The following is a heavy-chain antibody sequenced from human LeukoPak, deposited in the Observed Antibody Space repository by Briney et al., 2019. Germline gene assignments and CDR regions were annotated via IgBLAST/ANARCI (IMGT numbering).Heavy chain of an antibody. CDR3: ARAPYDYVWGSYFPFDY. V-gene: IGHV1-18*01. CDR2: ISAYNGNT. CDR1: GYTFTSYG. D-gene: IGHD3-16*01. J-gene: IGHJ4*02. Sequence: ASVKVSCKASGYTFTSYGISWVRQAPGQGLEWMGWISAYNGNTNYAQKLQGRVTMTTDTSTSTAYMGLRSLRSDDTAVYYCARAPYDYVWGSYFPFDYWGQGTLVTVSS.